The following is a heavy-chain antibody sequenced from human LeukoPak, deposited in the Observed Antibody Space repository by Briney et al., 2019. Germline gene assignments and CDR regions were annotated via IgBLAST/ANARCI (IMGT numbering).Heavy chain of an antibody. CDR2: VNPNSGNT. D-gene: IGHD3-10*01. V-gene: IGHV1-8*02. J-gene: IGHJ6*02. CDR3: ARGGEADYYYGMDV. CDR1: GYTFSNFG. Sequence: ASVKVSCKASGYTFSNFGLTWVRQAPGQGLEWMSWVNPNSGNTGYAQKFQGRVTMTRNTSISTAYMELSSLKSEDTAVYYCARGGEADYYYGMDVWGQGTTVTVSS.